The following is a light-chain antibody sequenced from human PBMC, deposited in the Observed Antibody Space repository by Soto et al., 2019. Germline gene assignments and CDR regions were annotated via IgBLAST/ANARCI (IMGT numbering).Light chain of an antibody. CDR1: QTVSSSF. CDR3: QQYNNWPLT. CDR2: AAS. J-gene: IGKJ4*01. Sequence: EIVLTQSPGTLSLSPGERATLSCRASQTVSSSFLAWYQQTPGQAPRLLIYAASSRATGIPDRFSGSGSGTDFTLTISRLEPEDFAIYYCQQYNNWPLTFGGGTKVDIK. V-gene: IGKV3-20*01.